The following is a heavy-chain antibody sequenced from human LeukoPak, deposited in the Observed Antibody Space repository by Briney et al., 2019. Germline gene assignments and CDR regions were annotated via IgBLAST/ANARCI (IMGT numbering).Heavy chain of an antibody. CDR1: GGSISSYY. Sequence: SETLSLTCTVSGGSISSYYWSWIRQPPGKGLEWIGYIYYSGSTNYNPSLKSRVTISVDTSKNQFSLKLSSVTAADTAVYYCAREPLGSGSYVGFDYWGQGTLVTVSS. CDR2: IYYSGST. D-gene: IGHD3-10*01. J-gene: IGHJ4*02. V-gene: IGHV4-59*01. CDR3: AREPLGSGSYVGFDY.